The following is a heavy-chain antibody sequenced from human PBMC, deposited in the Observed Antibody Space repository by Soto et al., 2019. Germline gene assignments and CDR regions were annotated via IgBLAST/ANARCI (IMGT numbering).Heavy chain of an antibody. Sequence: EVQLLESGGGLVQPGGSLRLSCAASGFTFSSYAMSWVRQAPGKGLEWVSAISGSGGSTYYADSVKGRFTISRDNSKNTLYLQRNSLRAEDTAVYYCAKDPYGDYVGYYDYGMDVWGQGTTVTVS. D-gene: IGHD4-17*01. J-gene: IGHJ6*02. CDR3: AKDPYGDYVGYYDYGMDV. CDR1: GFTFSSYA. CDR2: ISGSGGST. V-gene: IGHV3-23*01.